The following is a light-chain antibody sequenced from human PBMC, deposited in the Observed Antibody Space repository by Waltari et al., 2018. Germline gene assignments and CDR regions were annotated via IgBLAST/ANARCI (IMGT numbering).Light chain of an antibody. CDR1: QSVLYSSKNKNY. Sequence: DIVMTQSPDSLAVSLGERASINCKSSQSVLYSSKNKNYLAWYQHKPGQPPKLLISWASSRESGVPDRFSGSGSGTDFTLTISSLQAEDVAIYYCQQYYSTPLTFGGGTKVEIK. CDR2: WAS. CDR3: QQYYSTPLT. V-gene: IGKV4-1*01. J-gene: IGKJ4*01.